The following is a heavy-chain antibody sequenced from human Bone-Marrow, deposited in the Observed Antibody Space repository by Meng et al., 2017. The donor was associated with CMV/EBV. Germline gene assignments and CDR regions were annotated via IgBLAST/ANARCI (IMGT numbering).Heavy chain of an antibody. D-gene: IGHD3-10*01. CDR2: ISSSSSTI. Sequence: GESLKISCAASGFTFSSYSMNWVRQAPGKGLEWVSYISSSSSTIYYADSVKGRFTISRDNAKNSLYLQMNSLRAEDTAVYYCARDGRAPYGSGSYYYYYYGMDVWGQGNTVNV. CDR1: GFTFSSYS. CDR3: ARDGRAPYGSGSYYYYYYGMDV. V-gene: IGHV3-48*04. J-gene: IGHJ6*02.